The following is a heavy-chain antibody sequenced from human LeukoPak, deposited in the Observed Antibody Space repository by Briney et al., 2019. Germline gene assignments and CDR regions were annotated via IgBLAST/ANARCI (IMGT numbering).Heavy chain of an antibody. D-gene: IGHD3-3*01. CDR2: IYYSGST. CDR3: ARHEGDYDFWSGYNYYYYGMDV. CDR1: GGSISGDYY. J-gene: IGHJ6*02. V-gene: IGHV4-59*08. Sequence: SETLSLTCTVSGGSISGDYYWSWIRQPPGKGLEWIGYIYYSGSTNYNPSLKSRVTISVDTSKNQFSLKLSSVTAADTAVYYCARHEGDYDFWSGYNYYYYGMDVWGQGTTVTVSS.